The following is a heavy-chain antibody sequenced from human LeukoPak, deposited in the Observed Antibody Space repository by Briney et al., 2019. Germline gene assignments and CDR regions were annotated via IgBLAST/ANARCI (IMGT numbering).Heavy chain of an antibody. V-gene: IGHV3-30-3*01. D-gene: IGHD3-10*01. J-gene: IGHJ4*02. CDR2: ISYDGSNK. CDR3: ARGPFLGV. Sequence: GGSLRLSCAASGFTFSSYAMHLVRQAPGQGLEWVAVISYDGSNKYYADSVKGRFTISRDNSKNTLYLQMNSLRAEDTPVYYCARGPFLGVWGQGTLVTVSS. CDR1: GFTFSSYA.